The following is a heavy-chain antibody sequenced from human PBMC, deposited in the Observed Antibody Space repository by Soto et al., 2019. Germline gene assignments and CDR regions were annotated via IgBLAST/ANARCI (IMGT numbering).Heavy chain of an antibody. CDR3: ARWLRYHVSGVKVTRDAFDI. CDR1: GGSISSYY. D-gene: IGHD5-12*01. V-gene: IGHV4-59*01. J-gene: IGHJ3*02. CDR2: IYYSGST. Sequence: SETLSLTCTVSGGSISSYYWSWIRQPPGKGLEWIGYIYYSGSTNYNPSLKSRVTISVDTSKNQFSLKLSSVTAADTAVYYCARWLRYHVSGVKVTRDAFDIWGQGTMVTVSS.